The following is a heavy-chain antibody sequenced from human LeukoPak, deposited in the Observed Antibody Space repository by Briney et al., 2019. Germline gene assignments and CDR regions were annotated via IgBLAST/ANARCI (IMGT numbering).Heavy chain of an antibody. V-gene: IGHV3-23*01. D-gene: IGHD3-22*01. J-gene: IGHJ6*03. CDR1: AFTFSSNA. Sequence: GGSLRLSCAASAFTFSSNAMSWVRQAPGEGLEWVSGISGSGGSTYYADSVKGRFTISRDNSKNTLYLQMASLRAEDTAVYYCAKVPDSSGYFNNYYMDVWGKGTTVTVSS. CDR3: AKVPDSSGYFNNYYMDV. CDR2: ISGSGGST.